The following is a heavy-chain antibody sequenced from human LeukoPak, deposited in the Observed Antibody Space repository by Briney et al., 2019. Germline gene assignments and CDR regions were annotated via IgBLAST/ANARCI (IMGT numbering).Heavy chain of an antibody. D-gene: IGHD3-10*01. CDR3: AKGLSGSYYNAFYYYGVDV. V-gene: IGHV3-30*18. J-gene: IGHJ6*02. CDR1: GFTFSSYG. CDR2: ISYDGSNK. Sequence: AGSLRLSCAASGFTFSSYGMHWVRQAPRKGLEWVAVISYDGSNKYYADSVKGRFTISRDNSKNTLYQQMNSLRAEDTAVYYCAKGLSGSYYNAFYYYGVDVWGQGTTVTVSS.